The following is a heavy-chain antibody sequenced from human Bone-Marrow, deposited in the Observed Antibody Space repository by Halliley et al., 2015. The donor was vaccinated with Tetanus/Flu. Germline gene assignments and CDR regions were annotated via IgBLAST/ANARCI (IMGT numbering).Heavy chain of an antibody. V-gene: IGHV3-30-3*01. CDR3: ARDRDSFFYDVNNWFDP. D-gene: IGHD3-22*01. Sequence: VISYDGSHKYYADYVKGRFTISRDNSKNILYLQMNSLRAEDTAVYACARDRDSFFYDVNNWFDPWGQGTLVTVSS. J-gene: IGHJ5*02. CDR2: ISYDGSHK.